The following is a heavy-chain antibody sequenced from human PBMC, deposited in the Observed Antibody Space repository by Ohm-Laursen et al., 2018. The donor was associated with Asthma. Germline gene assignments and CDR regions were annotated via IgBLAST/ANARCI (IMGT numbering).Heavy chain of an antibody. CDR1: GYTFSRYS. CDR2: ISTASSFI. D-gene: IGHD1-26*01. Sequence: SLRLSCTASGYTFSRYSIHWVRQIPGKGLEWVASISTASSFIYYADSVRGRFTTSRDNARNSVYLQMNSLRAEDTAVYYCARKWDRGGLFDYWGQGTLVTVSS. V-gene: IGHV3-21*04. J-gene: IGHJ4*02. CDR3: ARKWDRGGLFDY.